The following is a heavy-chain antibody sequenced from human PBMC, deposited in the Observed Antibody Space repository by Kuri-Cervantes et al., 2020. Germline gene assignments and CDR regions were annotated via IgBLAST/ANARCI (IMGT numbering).Heavy chain of an antibody. J-gene: IGHJ6*03. D-gene: IGHD3-10*01. CDR2: ISWNSGSI. V-gene: IGHV3-9*01. Sequence: SLKISCAASGFTFDDYAMHWVRQAPGKGLEWVSGISWNSGSIGYADSVKGRFTISRDNAKNSLYLQMNSLRAEDTALYYCAKDIRAITYYYMDVWGKGTTGTVSS. CDR1: GFTFDDYA. CDR3: AKDIRAITYYYMDV.